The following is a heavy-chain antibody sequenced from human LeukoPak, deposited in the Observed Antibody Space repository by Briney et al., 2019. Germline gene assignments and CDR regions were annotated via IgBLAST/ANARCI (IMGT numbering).Heavy chain of an antibody. CDR1: GFTFDDYG. CDR3: DRVGYSGYDGEDY. Sequence: GGCLRLSCAAAGFTFDDYGMSWVRQAAGKGLEWVSGINWNGGSTGYAECVKGRFTISRDNAKNSLYLQTNSLRAEDTALYHRDRVGYSGYDGEDYWGQGTLVTVSS. CDR2: INWNGGST. V-gene: IGHV3-20*01. J-gene: IGHJ4*02. D-gene: IGHD5-12*01.